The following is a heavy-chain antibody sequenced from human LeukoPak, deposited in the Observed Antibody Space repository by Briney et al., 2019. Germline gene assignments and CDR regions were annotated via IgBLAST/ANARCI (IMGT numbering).Heavy chain of an antibody. D-gene: IGHD3-10*01. Sequence: ASVKVSCKASGYTFTSYGISWVRQAPGQGLEWMGWISAYNGNTNYAQKLQGRVTMTTDTSTSTAYMELRSLRSDDTAVYYCARDRPQGWFGELSHSDHWGQGTLVTVSS. V-gene: IGHV1-18*04. CDR1: GYTFTSYG. CDR2: ISAYNGNT. CDR3: ARDRPQGWFGELSHSDH. J-gene: IGHJ4*02.